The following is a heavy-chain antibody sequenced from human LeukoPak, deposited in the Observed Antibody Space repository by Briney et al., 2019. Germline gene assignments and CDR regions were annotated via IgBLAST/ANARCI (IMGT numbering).Heavy chain of an antibody. V-gene: IGHV3-23*01. CDR1: GITLSKYG. D-gene: IGHD3/OR15-3a*01. CDR2: VSDRGGSS. J-gene: IGHJ4*02. Sequence: GGALSLSCAVSGITLSKYGMSWLRQAPGAGLEWAAGVSDRGGSSNHAVSVKGRFTISRDNPKNTLYRQMNSLRAEDTAVYFCAKRGVVIRVVLVGFHKQAYYFDSWGQGALVTVPS. CDR3: AKRGVVIRVVLVGFHKQAYYFDS.